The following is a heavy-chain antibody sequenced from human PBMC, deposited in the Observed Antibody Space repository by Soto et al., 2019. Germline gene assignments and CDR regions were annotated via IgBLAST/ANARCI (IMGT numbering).Heavy chain of an antibody. CDR3: ARQGVALELDL. CDR2: INPSGGST. V-gene: IGHV1-46*03. CDR1: GYTFTSYY. Sequence: ASVKVSCKASGYTFTSYYMHWVRQAPGQGLEWMGIINPSGGSTSYAQKFQGRVTMTRDTSTNMAFLEMNSLRTEDTAVYYCARQGVALELDLWGQGTLVTVSS. J-gene: IGHJ5*02. D-gene: IGHD1-7*01.